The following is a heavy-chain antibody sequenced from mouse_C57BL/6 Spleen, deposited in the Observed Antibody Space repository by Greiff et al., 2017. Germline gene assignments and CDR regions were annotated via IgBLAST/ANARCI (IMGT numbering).Heavy chain of an antibody. Sequence: AAGGVDFSRYWMRWVRRAPGKGLEWIVEINPDSSTINYAPSLTDIFIISRDNAKNTLYLKMSRVRSDDTALYYCASNYYGNALNYWGQGTSVTVSS. J-gene: IGHJ4*01. CDR2: INPDSSTI. V-gene: IGHV4-1*01. CDR3: ASNYYGNALNY. CDR1: GVDFSRYW. D-gene: IGHD1-1*01.